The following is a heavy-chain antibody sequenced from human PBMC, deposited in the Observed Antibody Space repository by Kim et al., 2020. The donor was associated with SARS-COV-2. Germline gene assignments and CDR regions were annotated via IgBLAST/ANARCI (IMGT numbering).Heavy chain of an antibody. J-gene: IGHJ3*02. CDR3: ARVITMVRGVNDAFDI. V-gene: IGHV4-31*03. D-gene: IGHD3-10*01. CDR2: IYYSGST. CDR1: GGSISSGGYY. Sequence: SETLSLTCTVSGGSISSGGYYWSWIRQHPGKGLEWIGYIYYSGSTYYNPSLKSRVTISVDTSKNQFSLKLSSVTAADTAVYYCARVITMVRGVNDAFDIWGQGTMVTVSS.